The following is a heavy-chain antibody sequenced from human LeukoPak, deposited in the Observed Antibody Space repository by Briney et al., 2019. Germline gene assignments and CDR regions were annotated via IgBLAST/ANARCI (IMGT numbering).Heavy chain of an antibody. CDR3: AREPYCSGGSCYGLRFDP. Sequence: SETLSLTCAVCGGSFSGYYWSWIRQPPGKGLEWIGEINHSGSTNYNPSLKSRVTISVDTSKNQFSLKLSSVTAADTAVYYCAREPYCSGGSCYGLRFDPWGQGTLVTVSS. CDR2: INHSGST. D-gene: IGHD2-15*01. V-gene: IGHV4-34*01. J-gene: IGHJ5*02. CDR1: GGSFSGYY.